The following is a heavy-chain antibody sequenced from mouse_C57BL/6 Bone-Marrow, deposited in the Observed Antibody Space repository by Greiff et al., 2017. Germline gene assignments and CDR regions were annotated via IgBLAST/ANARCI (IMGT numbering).Heavy chain of an antibody. J-gene: IGHJ3*01. V-gene: IGHV14-4*01. D-gene: IGHD2-3*01. CDR3: TRDDGYPWFAY. CDR1: GYTFTSYW. Sequence: VQLQQPGAELVKPGASVKLSCKASGYTFTSYWMHWVKQRPEQGLEWIGWIDPENGDTEYASKFQGKATITADTSSNTAYLQLSSLPSEDTAVYYCTRDDGYPWFAYWGQGTLVTVSA. CDR2: IDPENGDT.